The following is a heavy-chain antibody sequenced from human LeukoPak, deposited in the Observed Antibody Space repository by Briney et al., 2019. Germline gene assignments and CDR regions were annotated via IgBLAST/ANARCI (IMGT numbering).Heavy chain of an antibody. CDR3: AKAGGLLGYCSSTSCYFGY. V-gene: IGHV3-23*01. CDR1: GFTFSSYA. Sequence: GGSLRLSCAASGFTFSSYAMSWVRQAPGKGLEWVSAISGSGGSTYYADSVKGRFTISRDNSKNTLYLQMNSLRAEDMAVYYCAKAGGLLGYCSSTSCYFGYWGQGTLVTVSS. CDR2: ISGSGGST. J-gene: IGHJ4*02. D-gene: IGHD2-2*01.